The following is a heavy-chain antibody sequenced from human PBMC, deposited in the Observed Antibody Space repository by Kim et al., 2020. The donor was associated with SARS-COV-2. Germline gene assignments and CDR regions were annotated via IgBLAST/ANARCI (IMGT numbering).Heavy chain of an antibody. Sequence: GGSLRLSCAASGFTFSSYGMHWVRQAPGKGLEWVAVIWYDGSNQYYTDSVKGRFTISRDNSKNTLYLQMNSLRAEDTAAYYCARDRGRVRGVIIRELDYWGQGTLVTVSS. V-gene: IGHV3-33*01. D-gene: IGHD3-10*01. J-gene: IGHJ4*02. CDR1: GFTFSSYG. CDR2: IWYDGSNQ. CDR3: ARDRGRVRGVIIRELDY.